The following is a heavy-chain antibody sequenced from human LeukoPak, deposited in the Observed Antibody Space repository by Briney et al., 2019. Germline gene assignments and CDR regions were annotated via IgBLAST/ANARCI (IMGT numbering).Heavy chain of an antibody. D-gene: IGHD5-12*01. Sequence: GGALRLSCAAPGFTFSSHDVHSGRWATGKGLEYVASITSNENIYYTSCVKGRFTISRNNSKNTLYRQMGSLRTDDMAVYYCLRDILPGGYTDCCGQGALVTVSS. V-gene: IGHV3-64*01. CDR3: LRDILPGGYTDC. J-gene: IGHJ4*02. CDR2: ITSNENI. CDR1: GFTFSSHD.